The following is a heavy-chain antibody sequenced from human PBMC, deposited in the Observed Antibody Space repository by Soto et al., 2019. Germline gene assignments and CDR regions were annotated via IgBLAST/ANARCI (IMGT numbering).Heavy chain of an antibody. V-gene: IGHV1-46*01. D-gene: IGHD4-4*01. CDR3: ASSVGNYADY. CDR2: IKPSGGST. J-gene: IGHJ4*02. CDR1: GYTFSSYD. Sequence: ASVKVSCKASGYTFSSYDMHWVRQAPGHGLEWMGIIKPSGGSTSYAQKFQGRVTTTRDTSTRTVYMELRSLRSEDTAVYYCASSVGNYADYWGQGTLVTVS.